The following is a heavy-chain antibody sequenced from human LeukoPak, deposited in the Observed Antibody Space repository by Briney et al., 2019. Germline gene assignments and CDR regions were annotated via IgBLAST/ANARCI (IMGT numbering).Heavy chain of an antibody. CDR2: INHSGST. D-gene: IGHD2-2*01. CDR3: ARQSADLLAY. CDR1: GGSFSGYY. Sequence: SETLSLTCAVYGGSFSGYYWSWIRQPPGKGLEWIGEINHSGSTNYNPSLKSRVTISVDTSKNQFSLKLSSVTAADTAVYYCARQSADLLAYWGQGTLVTVSS. V-gene: IGHV4-34*01. J-gene: IGHJ4*02.